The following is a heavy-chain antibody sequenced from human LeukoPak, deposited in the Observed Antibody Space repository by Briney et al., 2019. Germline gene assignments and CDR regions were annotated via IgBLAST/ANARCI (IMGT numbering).Heavy chain of an antibody. V-gene: IGHV3-30*04. CDR2: ISYDGGNK. CDR3: ARVRVRGVIITYYYYGMDV. CDR1: GFTFSSYA. Sequence: PGGSLRLSCAASGFTFSSYAIHWVRQAPGKGLQWVPVISYDGGNKYYANSVKGRFTISRDNSKNTLYLQMNSLRADDTAVYYCARVRVRGVIITYYYYGMDVWGQGTTVTVSS. J-gene: IGHJ6*02. D-gene: IGHD3-10*01.